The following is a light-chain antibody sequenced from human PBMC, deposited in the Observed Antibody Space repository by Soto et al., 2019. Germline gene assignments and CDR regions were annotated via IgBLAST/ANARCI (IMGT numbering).Light chain of an antibody. CDR3: QQRFNWPPWT. V-gene: IGKV3-11*01. CDR1: QSVSNQ. J-gene: IGKJ1*01. Sequence: EIVLTQSPATLSLSPGDRATLSRRASQSVSNQLAWYQQKPGQAPRLLIYDASNRASGIPARFRGSGSGTDFTLTISSLEPEDFAVYYCQQRFNWPPWTFGQGTKVDIK. CDR2: DAS.